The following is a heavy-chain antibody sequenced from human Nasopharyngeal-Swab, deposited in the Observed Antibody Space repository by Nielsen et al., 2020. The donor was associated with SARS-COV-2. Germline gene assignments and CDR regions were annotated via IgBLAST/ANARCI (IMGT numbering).Heavy chain of an antibody. J-gene: IGHJ5*02. V-gene: IGHV3-33*01. CDR2: IWYDGSNK. D-gene: IGHD1/OR15-1a*01. Sequence: WIRQPPGKGLEWAAVIWYDGSNKYYADSVKGRFTISRDNAKNSLYLQMNSLRAEDTAVYYCARGGRWWATTSRANNWFDPWGQGTLVTVSS. CDR3: ARGGRWWATTSRANNWFDP.